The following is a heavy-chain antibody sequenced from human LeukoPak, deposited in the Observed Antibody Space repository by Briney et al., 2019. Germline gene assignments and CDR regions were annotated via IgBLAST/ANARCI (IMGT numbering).Heavy chain of an antibody. V-gene: IGHV4-34*01. CDR1: GVSFSGYY. CDR2: INHSGST. Sequence: SETLSLTCAVYGVSFSGYYWSWIRQPPGKGLEWIGEINHSGSTNYNPSLKSRVTISVDTSKNQFSLKLSSVTAADTAVYYCARGSLSWYSSFDYWGQGTLVTVSS. CDR3: ARGSLSWYSSFDY. D-gene: IGHD6-13*01. J-gene: IGHJ4*02.